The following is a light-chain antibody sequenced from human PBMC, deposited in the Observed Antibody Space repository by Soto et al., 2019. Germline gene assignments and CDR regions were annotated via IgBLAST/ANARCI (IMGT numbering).Light chain of an antibody. CDR1: QSVSSY. CDR2: DAS. CDR3: QPRTKWHRKFT. Sequence: IVFTHSYTALYLSPGERATLSFRARQSVSSYLSWYHQKPGQAPRLLIYDASNRATGIPARFSGSGSGTDFTLTISSRELEDLAVNYCQPRTKWHRKFTFGQGTRLEIK. J-gene: IGKJ5*01. V-gene: IGKV3-11*01.